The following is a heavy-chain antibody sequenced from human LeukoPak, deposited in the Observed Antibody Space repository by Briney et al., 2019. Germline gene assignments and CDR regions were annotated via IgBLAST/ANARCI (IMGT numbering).Heavy chain of an antibody. D-gene: IGHD6-19*01. CDR2: IYPGDSDT. J-gene: IGHJ5*02. CDR1: GYNFPTYW. Sequence: GESLKISCKASGYNFPTYWIAWMRQTPGKGLEWMGVIYPGDSDTIYSPSFRGQVTISADKSISTAYLQWSSLKASDTAMYFCTRSPSGLNWFDPWGQGTLVTVSS. CDR3: TRSPSGLNWFDP. V-gene: IGHV5-51*01.